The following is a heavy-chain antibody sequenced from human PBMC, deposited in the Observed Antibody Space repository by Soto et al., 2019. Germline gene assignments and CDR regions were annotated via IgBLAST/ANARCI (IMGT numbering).Heavy chain of an antibody. Sequence: QITLKESGPTLVKPTQTLTLTCTFSGFSLSTGGVGVGWIRQPPGKALEWLALIYWDDDKRYSPSLKSRLTVTNDTSNNQVVLTMIIIDPVDTATYYCAHSRCGGGCLRSYSSHYYYGMDVWGQGTTVTVSS. CDR2: IYWDDDK. V-gene: IGHV2-5*02. D-gene: IGHD2-21*02. CDR3: AHSRCGGGCLRSYSSHYYYGMDV. J-gene: IGHJ6*02. CDR1: GFSLSTGGVG.